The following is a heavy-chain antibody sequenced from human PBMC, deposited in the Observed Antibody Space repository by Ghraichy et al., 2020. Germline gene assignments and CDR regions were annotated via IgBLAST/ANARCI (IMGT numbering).Heavy chain of an antibody. CDR3: ARGGLSARPDY. CDR2: IWYDGSNK. CDR1: GFSFRSNA. D-gene: IGHD6-6*01. V-gene: IGHV3-33*01. Sequence: GGSLRLSCATSGFSFRSNAMHWVRQAPGKGLEWLTIIWYDGSNKYYADSVKGRFTISRDNARNTLYLQMNNVRVEDTGIYYCARGGLSARPDYWGQGTLVTVSS. J-gene: IGHJ4*02.